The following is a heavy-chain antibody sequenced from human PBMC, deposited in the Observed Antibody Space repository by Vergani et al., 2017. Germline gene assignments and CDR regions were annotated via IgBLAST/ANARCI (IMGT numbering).Heavy chain of an antibody. V-gene: IGHV3-11*04. D-gene: IGHD6-13*01. Sequence: QVQLVEYGGGLVKPGGSLRLSCAASGFTFSDYYMSWIRQAPGKGLEWVSHISSSGSSIYYADSVKGRFTISRDNAKNSLYLQMNSLRAEDTAVYYCAREGNSSSWPYYYYGMDVWGQGTTVTVSS. J-gene: IGHJ6*02. CDR2: ISSSGSSI. CDR3: AREGNSSSWPYYYYGMDV. CDR1: GFTFSDYY.